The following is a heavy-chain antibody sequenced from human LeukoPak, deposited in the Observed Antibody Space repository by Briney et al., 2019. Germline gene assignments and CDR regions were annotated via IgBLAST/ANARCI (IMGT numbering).Heavy chain of an antibody. CDR1: GESFSNYY. D-gene: IGHD3-22*01. Sequence: PSETLSLTCAVTGESFSNYYWDWVRQPPGKGLEWLGEIHHSGSSNYNPSLKSRVTMSVDTSKNQIYLNLSSLTAADTAVYYCARGNGLTMIVVVISRVFDYWGQGTLVTVSS. CDR3: ARGNGLTMIVVVISRVFDY. J-gene: IGHJ4*02. V-gene: IGHV4-34*01. CDR2: IHHSGSS.